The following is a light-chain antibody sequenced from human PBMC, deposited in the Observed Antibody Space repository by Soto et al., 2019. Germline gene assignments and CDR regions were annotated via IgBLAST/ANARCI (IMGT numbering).Light chain of an antibody. CDR2: KAS. Sequence: DIQITHSPSTLSSSVVDIFTITCLASQSISSWLAWYQQRPGKAPKLLIYKASSLQSGVPSRFSGSGSGTEFTLTISSLQPDDFATYYCHQYGSSPITFGQGTRLEIK. CDR1: QSISSW. V-gene: IGKV1-5*03. CDR3: HQYGSSPIT. J-gene: IGKJ5*01.